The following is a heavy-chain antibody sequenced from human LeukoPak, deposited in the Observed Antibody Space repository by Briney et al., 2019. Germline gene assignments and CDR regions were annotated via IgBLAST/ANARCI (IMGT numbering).Heavy chain of an antibody. CDR1: GGSFSGYY. J-gene: IGHJ4*02. V-gene: IGHV4-34*01. CDR2: INHSGST. D-gene: IGHD2-21*02. Sequence: SETLSLTCAVYGGSFSGYYWSWIRQPPGKGLEWIGEINHSGSTNYNPSLKSRVTISVDTSKNQFSLKLSSVTAADTAVYYCARGRRLLPVFDYCGQGTLVTVSS. CDR3: ARGRRLLPVFDY.